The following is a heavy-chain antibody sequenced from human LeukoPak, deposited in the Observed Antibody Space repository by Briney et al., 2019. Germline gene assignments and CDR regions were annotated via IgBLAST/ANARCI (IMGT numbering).Heavy chain of an antibody. CDR2: IYYSGST. J-gene: IGHJ4*02. D-gene: IGHD3-16*01. CDR3: AVHRGGVASVDY. Sequence: SETLSPTCTVSGGSISSSSYYWGWIRQPPGKGLEWIGSIYYSGSTYYNPSLKSRVTISVDTSKNQFSLKLSSVTAADTAVYYCAVHRGGVASVDYWGQGTLVTVSS. V-gene: IGHV4-39*01. CDR1: GGSISSSSYY.